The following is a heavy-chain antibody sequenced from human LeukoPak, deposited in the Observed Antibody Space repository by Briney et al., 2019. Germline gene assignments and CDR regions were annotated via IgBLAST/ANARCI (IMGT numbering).Heavy chain of an antibody. CDR1: GGSISSGSYY. CDR3: ARVWSYDYVWGSYRYDSLFDY. V-gene: IGHV4-61*02. D-gene: IGHD3-16*02. Sequence: SQTLSLTCTVSGGSISSGSYYWSWIRQPAGKGLEWIGRIYTSGSTYYNPSLKSRVTISVDTSKNQFSLKLSSVTAADTAVYYCARVWSYDYVWGSYRYDSLFDYWGQGTLVTVSS. J-gene: IGHJ4*02. CDR2: IYTSGST.